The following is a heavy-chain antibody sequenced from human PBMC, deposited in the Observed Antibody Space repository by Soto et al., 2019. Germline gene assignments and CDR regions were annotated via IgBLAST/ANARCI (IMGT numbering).Heavy chain of an antibody. Sequence: QVQLVQSGAEVKKPGASVKVSCKASGYTFTSYAMHWVRHAPGQRLEWMRWINAGNGNTKYSQKFQGTVTITRDTSASTAYMELSSLRSEDTAVYYCARGPGGPDGPGDYWGQGTLVTVSS. V-gene: IGHV1-3*01. CDR3: ARGPGGPDGPGDY. J-gene: IGHJ4*02. D-gene: IGHD2-15*01. CDR2: INAGNGNT. CDR1: GYTFTSYA.